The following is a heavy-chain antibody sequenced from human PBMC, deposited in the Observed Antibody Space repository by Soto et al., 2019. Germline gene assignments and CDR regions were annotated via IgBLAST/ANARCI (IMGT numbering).Heavy chain of an antibody. J-gene: IGHJ4*02. Sequence: EVQLLASGGALVQPGGSLSLSCAASGFTFSSYAMCWVRQTPGKGLVWVSAISDSGGSTYYADSVKGRFTIPRDNSVNPLDLQMNSLRAEDPAVYYCALYFSGGSCSGHWGQGALVTVSS. CDR3: ALYFSGGSCSGH. D-gene: IGHD2-15*01. CDR1: GFTFSSYA. V-gene: IGHV3-23*01. CDR2: ISDSGGST.